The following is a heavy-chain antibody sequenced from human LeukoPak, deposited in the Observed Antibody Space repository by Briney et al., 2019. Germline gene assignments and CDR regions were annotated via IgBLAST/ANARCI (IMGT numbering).Heavy chain of an antibody. J-gene: IGHJ3*02. D-gene: IGHD1-26*01. V-gene: IGHV3-48*01. CDR1: GFTFSSYG. Sequence: PGGSLRLSCAASGFTFSSYGMNWVRQAPGTGLEWVSHITSSGTIYYADSVKGRFTISRDNAKNSLYLQMNSLRAEDTGVYHCARVRGTYYRDAFDIWGQGTMVTVSS. CDR2: ITSSGTI. CDR3: ARVRGTYYRDAFDI.